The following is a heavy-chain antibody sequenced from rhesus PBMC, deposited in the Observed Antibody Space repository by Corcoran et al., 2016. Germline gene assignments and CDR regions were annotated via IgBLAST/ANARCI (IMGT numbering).Heavy chain of an antibody. CDR1: GYSISSGYD. Sequence: GPGVVKPSETLSIPCAVSGYSISSGYDWSWIRQPPGKGLVWVGYIYGSRGSTNYNPSLKNRVTISKDTSNNQFSLKLSSVTAADTAVYDCARYSLCNGYYKSYYVDYWGQGVLVTVSS. CDR2: IYGSRGST. J-gene: IGHJ4*01. D-gene: IGHD3-3*01. CDR3: ARYSLCNGYYKSYYVDY. V-gene: IGHV4-76*01.